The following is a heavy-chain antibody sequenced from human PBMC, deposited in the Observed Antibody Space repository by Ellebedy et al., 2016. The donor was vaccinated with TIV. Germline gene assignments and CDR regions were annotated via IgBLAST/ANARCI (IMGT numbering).Heavy chain of an antibody. V-gene: IGHV3-7*03. CDR3: SRGGYGRPFDC. J-gene: IGHJ4*02. Sequence: GESLKISCAASGFTFSNYWMKWVREAPGKGLEWVANIKQDGSEKYYVDSVKGRFTISRDNAKNSLFLQMNCLRVEDTAVYFCSRGGYGRPFDCWGQGTLVTVSS. CDR1: GFTFSNYW. D-gene: IGHD5-12*01. CDR2: IKQDGSEK.